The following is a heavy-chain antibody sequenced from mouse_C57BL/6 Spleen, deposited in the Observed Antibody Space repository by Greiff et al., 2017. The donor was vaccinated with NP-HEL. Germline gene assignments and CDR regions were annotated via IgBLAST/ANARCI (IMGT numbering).Heavy chain of an antibody. J-gene: IGHJ2*01. CDR3: ARDRDGSSYFDY. D-gene: IGHD1-1*01. CDR1: GFTFSDYY. CDR2: INYDGSST. Sequence: EVKLMESEGGLVQPGSSMKLSCTASGFTFSDYYMAWVRQVPEKGLEWVANINYDGSSTYYLDSLKSRFIISRDNAKNILHLQMSSLKSEDTATYYCARDRDGSSYFDYWGQGTTLTVSS. V-gene: IGHV5-16*01.